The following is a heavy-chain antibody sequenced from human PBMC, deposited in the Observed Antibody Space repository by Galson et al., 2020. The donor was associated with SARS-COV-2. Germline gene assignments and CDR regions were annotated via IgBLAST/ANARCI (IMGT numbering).Heavy chain of an antibody. Sequence: SVKVSCKASGGTFSSYAISWVRQAPGQGLEWMGGIIPIFGTANYAQKFQGRVTITADESTSTAYMELSSLRSEDTAVYYCARDYTFSRDGYNYVFGYWGQGTLVTVSS. J-gene: IGHJ4*02. V-gene: IGHV1-69*13. CDR1: GGTFSSYA. CDR2: IIPIFGTA. D-gene: IGHD5-12*01. CDR3: ARDYTFSRDGYNYVFGY.